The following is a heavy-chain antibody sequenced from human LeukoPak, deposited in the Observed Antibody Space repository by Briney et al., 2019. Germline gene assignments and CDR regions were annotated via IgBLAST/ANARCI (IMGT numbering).Heavy chain of an antibody. CDR2: IYYTGST. J-gene: IGHJ3*01. CDR3: ARHVDYYGSGSSRPDAFDL. Sequence: SETLSLTCTVSGASSSSGSYYWGWIRQPPGKGPEWIGSIYYTGSTYYNPSLKSRVTISVDTSKNQFSLKLTSVTAADTAVYYCARHVDYYGSGSSRPDAFDLWSQGTMVTVSS. V-gene: IGHV4-39*01. D-gene: IGHD3-10*01. CDR1: GASSSSGSYY.